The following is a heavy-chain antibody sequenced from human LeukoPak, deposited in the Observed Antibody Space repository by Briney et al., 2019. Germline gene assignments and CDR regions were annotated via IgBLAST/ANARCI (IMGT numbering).Heavy chain of an antibody. CDR1: GFTVSSNY. D-gene: IGHD4-17*01. CDR2: IYSGGST. J-gene: IGHJ4*02. Sequence: GGSLRLSCAASGFTVSSNYMSWVRQAPGKGLEWVSVIYSGGSTYYADSVKGRFTISRDNSKNTLYLQMNSLRAEDTAVYYCARAPMTTVTTYFDYWGQGTLVTVSS. V-gene: IGHV3-53*01. CDR3: ARAPMTTVTTYFDY.